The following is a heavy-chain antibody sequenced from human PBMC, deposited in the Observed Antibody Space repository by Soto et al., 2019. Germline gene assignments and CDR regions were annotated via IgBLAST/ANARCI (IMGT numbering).Heavy chain of an antibody. V-gene: IGHV4-4*02. J-gene: IGHJ4*02. CDR3: ASQDPGTSVDY. CDR1: GGSFTSNNW. CDR2: IYRTGST. D-gene: IGHD1-7*01. Sequence: QVQLQESGPGLVKPSGTLSLTCAVSGGSFTSNNWWTWVRQPPGQGLEWIGEIYRTGSTNYNPSLKSRVTISLDKSENQSSLKVTSLTAADTAVYYCASQDPGTSVDYWGQGTLVTVSS.